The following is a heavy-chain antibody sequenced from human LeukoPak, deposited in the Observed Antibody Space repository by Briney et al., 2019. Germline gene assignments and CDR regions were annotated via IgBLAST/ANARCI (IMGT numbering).Heavy chain of an antibody. D-gene: IGHD1-26*01. Sequence: GESLKISCKGSGYSFTSYWIGWVRQMPGKGLEWMGIIYPGDSDTRYSPSFQGQVTISADKSISTAYLQWSSLKASDTAMYYRARHGAGTDDSKFYYYYMDVWGKGTTVTVSS. CDR3: ARHGAGTDDSKFYYYYMDV. V-gene: IGHV5-51*01. CDR1: GYSFTSYW. J-gene: IGHJ6*03. CDR2: IYPGDSDT.